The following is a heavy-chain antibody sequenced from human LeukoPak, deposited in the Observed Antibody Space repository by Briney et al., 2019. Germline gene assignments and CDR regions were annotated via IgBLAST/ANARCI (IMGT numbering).Heavy chain of an antibody. V-gene: IGHV3-30*04. CDR3: ARGYSYGSDY. D-gene: IGHD5-18*01. J-gene: IGHJ4*02. CDR1: GFTFSSYA. CDR2: ISYDGSNK. Sequence: GRSLRLSCAASGFTFSSYAMHWVRRAPGKGLEWVAVISYDGSNKYYADSVKGRFTISRDNSKNTLYLQMNSLRAEDTAVYYCARGYSYGSDYWGQGTLVTVSS.